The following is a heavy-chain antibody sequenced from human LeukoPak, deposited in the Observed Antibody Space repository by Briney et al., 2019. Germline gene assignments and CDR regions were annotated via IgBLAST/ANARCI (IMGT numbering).Heavy chain of an antibody. V-gene: IGHV7-4-1*02. Sequence: ASVKVSCKASGYAFTSYAMNWVRQAPGQGLEWMGWINTNTGNPTYAQGFTGRFVFSLDTSVSTAYLQISSLKAEDTAVYYCARQPSGIAAAGYYYYYGMDVWGQGTTVTVSS. CDR2: INTNTGNP. J-gene: IGHJ6*02. CDR1: GYAFTSYA. D-gene: IGHD6-13*01. CDR3: ARQPSGIAAAGYYYYYGMDV.